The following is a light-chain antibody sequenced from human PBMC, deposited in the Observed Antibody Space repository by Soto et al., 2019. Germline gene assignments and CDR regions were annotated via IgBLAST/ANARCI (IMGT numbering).Light chain of an antibody. V-gene: IGLV2-23*02. CDR3: CSYAGSSTFVI. CDR2: EDS. Sequence: QSALTQPASVSGSPGQSITISCTGTSSDVGSYNLVSWYQQHPGKAPKLMIYEDSKRPSGVSNRFSGSKSGNTASLTISGLQAEDEADYYCCSYAGSSTFVIFDGGTKLTVL. J-gene: IGLJ2*01. CDR1: SSDVGSYNL.